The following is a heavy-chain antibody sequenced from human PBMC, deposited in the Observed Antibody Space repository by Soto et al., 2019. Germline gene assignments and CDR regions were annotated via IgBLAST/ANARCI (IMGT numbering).Heavy chain of an antibody. CDR2: ISGSGGST. CDR1: GFTFSSYA. Sequence: LRLSCAASGFTFSSYAMSWVRQAPGKGLEWVSAISGSGGSTYYADSVKGRFTISRDNSKNTLYLQMNSLRAEDTAVYYCAKDRDYGDSPFDYWGQGTLVTVSS. J-gene: IGHJ4*02. D-gene: IGHD4-17*01. V-gene: IGHV3-23*01. CDR3: AKDRDYGDSPFDY.